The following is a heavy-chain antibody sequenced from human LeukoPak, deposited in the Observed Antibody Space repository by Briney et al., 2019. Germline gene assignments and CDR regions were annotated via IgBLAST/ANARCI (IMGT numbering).Heavy chain of an antibody. Sequence: ASVRVSSMASGYTFTIYGISWVRQAPGQGLEWMGWISAYNGNTNYAQKLQGRVTMTTDTSTSTAYMELRSLRSDDTAVYYCARVKVRGVTWFDPWGQGTLVTVSS. CDR2: ISAYNGNT. CDR1: GYTFTIYG. D-gene: IGHD3-10*01. J-gene: IGHJ5*02. V-gene: IGHV1-18*01. CDR3: ARVKVRGVTWFDP.